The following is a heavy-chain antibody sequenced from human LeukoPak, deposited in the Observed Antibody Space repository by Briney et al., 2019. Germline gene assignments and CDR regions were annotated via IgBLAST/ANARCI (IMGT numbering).Heavy chain of an antibody. CDR3: ARGYSSMVDY. CDR1: GGSFSGYY. CDR2: INHSGST. D-gene: IGHD6-13*01. Sequence: PSETLSLTCAVYGGSFSGYYWSWIRQPPGKGLEWIGEINHSGSTNYNPSLKSRVTISVDTSKNRFSLKLSSVTAADTAVYYCARGYSSMVDYWGQGTLVTVSS. J-gene: IGHJ4*02. V-gene: IGHV4-34*01.